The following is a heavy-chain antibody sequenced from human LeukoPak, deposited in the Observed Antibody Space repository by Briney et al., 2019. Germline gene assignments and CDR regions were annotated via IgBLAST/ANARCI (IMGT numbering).Heavy chain of an antibody. J-gene: IGHJ4*02. CDR1: GGSISSGSYY. CDR2: IYTSGST. V-gene: IGHV4-61*02. CDR3: ASEVAYGSGIIRFDY. D-gene: IGHD3-10*01. Sequence: SETLSLTCTVSGGSISSGSYYWSWIRQPAGKGLEWIGRIYTSGSTNYNPSLKSRVTISVDTSKNQFSLKLSSVTAADTAVYYCASEVAYGSGIIRFDYWGQGTLVTVSS.